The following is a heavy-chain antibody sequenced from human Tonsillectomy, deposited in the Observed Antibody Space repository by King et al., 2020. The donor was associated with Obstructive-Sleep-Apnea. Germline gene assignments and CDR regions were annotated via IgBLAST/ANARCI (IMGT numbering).Heavy chain of an antibody. Sequence: VQLVESGGGLVQPGGSLRLSCAASGFTFSSYWMSWVRQAPGEGLEGVANIKQDGSEKYYVDSVKGRLTNSRDNAKNSLYLQMNRLRVEDTAVYYCARGTPTDVWGQGTTVTVSS. CDR1: GFTFSSYW. CDR3: ARGTPTDV. CDR2: IKQDGSEK. D-gene: IGHD1/OR15-1a*01. J-gene: IGHJ6*02. V-gene: IGHV3-7*03.